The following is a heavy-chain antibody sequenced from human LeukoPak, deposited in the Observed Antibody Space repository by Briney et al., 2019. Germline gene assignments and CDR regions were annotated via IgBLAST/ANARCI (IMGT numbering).Heavy chain of an antibody. CDR3: ARGPRVRWFDP. CDR1: GGSFSGYY. V-gene: IGHV4-34*01. J-gene: IGHJ5*02. Sequence: SETLSLTCAVYGGSFSGYYWSWIRQPPGKGLEWIGEINHSGSTNYNPSLKSRVTISVNTSKNQFSLKLSSVTAADTAVYYCARGPRVRWFDPWGQGTLVTVSS. CDR2: INHSGST.